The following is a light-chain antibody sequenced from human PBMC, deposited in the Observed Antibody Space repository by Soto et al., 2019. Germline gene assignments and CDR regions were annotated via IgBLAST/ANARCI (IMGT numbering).Light chain of an antibody. Sequence: EIVLTQSPGTLSLSPGEGATLSCRASQSVGRNYLAWFQQKPGQPPRLLISGASSRAAGIPDKFSVSGSGTDFTLTISRLELEDFAAYSRQQYAEAPITFGQGTRLEI. CDR2: GAS. CDR3: QQYAEAPIT. J-gene: IGKJ5*01. V-gene: IGKV3-20*01. CDR1: QSVGRNY.